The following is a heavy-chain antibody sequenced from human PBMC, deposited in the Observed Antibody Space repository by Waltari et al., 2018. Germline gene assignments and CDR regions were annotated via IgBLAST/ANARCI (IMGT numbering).Heavy chain of an antibody. Sequence: QVQLVQSGNEVMKPGASVKVSCKASGYTFTSHSITWVRQAPGQGPEWLGWSNRNNGNTKVDQKCQGRVSRTTDTSTSTAYMDLRSLTSDDTAVYYCARDYCSGDGCSLDCWGQGTLVTVSS. CDR3: ARDYCSGDGCSLDC. CDR2: SNRNNGNT. J-gene: IGHJ4*02. CDR1: GYTFTSHS. V-gene: IGHV1-18*04. D-gene: IGHD2-15*01.